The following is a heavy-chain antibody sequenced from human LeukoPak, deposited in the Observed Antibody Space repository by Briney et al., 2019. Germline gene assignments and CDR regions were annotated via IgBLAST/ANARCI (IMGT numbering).Heavy chain of an antibody. V-gene: IGHV3-30*04. J-gene: IGHJ5*01. CDR2: ISNDGSNK. CDR1: GFTFSTSA. D-gene: IGHD6-13*01. CDR3: ARGVSPAAGTGYMDWFDS. Sequence: PGGSLRLSCAPPGFTFSTSAMHWVRQGPGKGLEWVAVISNDGSNKYYADSVKGRITISRDNSKNTVYLHMNSLRAEDTAVYYCARGVSPAAGTGYMDWFDSWGQGTLVTVSS.